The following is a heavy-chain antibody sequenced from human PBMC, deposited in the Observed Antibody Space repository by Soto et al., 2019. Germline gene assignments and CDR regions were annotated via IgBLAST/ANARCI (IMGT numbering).Heavy chain of an antibody. CDR2: ISPYNDQT. Sequence: QVQLVQSASEVMKPGASVKVSCKASGYTFIRYGITWVRQAPGQRLEWMGWISPYNDQTIYAQKLXXRVPMTEDTSTXTXCXXWRSLKSDDTAVYYCARGGYYDNVWGKLSHYGLDVWGQGTSVTVSS. J-gene: IGHJ6*02. CDR3: ARGGYYDNVWGKLSHYGLDV. D-gene: IGHD3-16*01. CDR1: GYTFIRYG. V-gene: IGHV1-18*01.